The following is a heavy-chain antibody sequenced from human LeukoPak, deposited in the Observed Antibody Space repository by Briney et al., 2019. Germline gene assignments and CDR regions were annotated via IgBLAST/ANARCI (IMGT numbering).Heavy chain of an antibody. J-gene: IGHJ5*02. Sequence: ASVKVSCKASGYDFTSVGITWVRQAPGQGLEWMGWISAYNGDTNYAQNLQGRVTMTTDTSTDTAYMELRSLRSDDTAVYYCARDGLSYTNPNNWFDPWGQGTLVTVSS. V-gene: IGHV1-18*01. CDR2: ISAYNGDT. D-gene: IGHD2-2*02. CDR3: ARDGLSYTNPNNWFDP. CDR1: GYDFTSVG.